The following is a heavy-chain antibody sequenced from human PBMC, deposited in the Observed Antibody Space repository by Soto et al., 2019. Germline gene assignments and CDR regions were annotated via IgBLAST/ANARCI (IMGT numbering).Heavy chain of an antibody. J-gene: IGHJ3*02. CDR3: ARGGGVGVAGSAAFDM. V-gene: IGHV1-2*02. CDR2: INPATGAA. D-gene: IGHD3-3*01. CDR1: GYPVTAYY. Sequence: QLHLVQSGAVVKKPGASVTVSCSASGYPVTAYYMHWVRQAPGRGLEWMGGINPATGAAKYTQTFQGRVNMTRDTSTSTVFRELSGLTSEAPAVFYWARGGGVGVAGSAAFDMWGQGTLVTVSS.